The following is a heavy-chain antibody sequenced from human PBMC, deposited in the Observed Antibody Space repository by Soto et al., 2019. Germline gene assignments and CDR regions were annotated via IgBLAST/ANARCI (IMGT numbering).Heavy chain of an antibody. CDR2: IRSKADGGTT. V-gene: IGHV3-15*01. D-gene: IGHD1-26*01. J-gene: IGHJ4*02. Sequence: EVQLVEFGGGLVKPGGSLRFSWQAFEIPFNTAWMTWVRRPQGRGLEWVGRIRSKADGGTTDYAAPVKDRFTISRDDAKNTVDLQMSSLKTEDTAVYYCTTYSGAAFEYWGQGALVTVSS. CDR3: TTYSGAAFEY. CDR1: EIPFNTAW.